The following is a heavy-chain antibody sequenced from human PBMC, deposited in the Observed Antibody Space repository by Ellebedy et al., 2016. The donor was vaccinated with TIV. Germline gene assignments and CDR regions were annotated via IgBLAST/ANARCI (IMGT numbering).Heavy chain of an antibody. J-gene: IGHJ4*02. D-gene: IGHD3-22*01. CDR2: ISDSSGCP. CDR3: VRQPCPGDYYGGSEYNGF. V-gene: IGHV3-23*01. CDR1: GFTFSNYA. Sequence: PGGSLRLSCAASGFTFSNYAMGWVRQAPGKELVWVSFISDSSGCPYFTDSVEGRFTISRNNSENTLYLKIDSLRAEDTAVYYCVRQPCPGDYYGGSEYNGFWGQGAPVTVSS.